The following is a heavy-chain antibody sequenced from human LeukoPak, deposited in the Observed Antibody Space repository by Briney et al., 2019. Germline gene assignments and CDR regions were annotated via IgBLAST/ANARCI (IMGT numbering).Heavy chain of an antibody. Sequence: SETLSLTCTVSGGSISGSSYYWGWIRQPPGKGLEWIGSIYYSGSTYYNPSLKSRVTISVDTSKNQFSLKLSSVTAADTAVYYCARHRGYYDSSGYRFDYWGQGTLVTVSS. CDR1: GGSISGSSYY. D-gene: IGHD3-22*01. J-gene: IGHJ4*02. V-gene: IGHV4-39*01. CDR3: ARHRGYYDSSGYRFDY. CDR2: IYYSGST.